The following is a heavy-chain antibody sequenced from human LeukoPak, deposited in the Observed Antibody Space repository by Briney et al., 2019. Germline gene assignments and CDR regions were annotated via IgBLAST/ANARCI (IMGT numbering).Heavy chain of an antibody. D-gene: IGHD3-22*01. CDR3: ARGPPLDMVVVVKSSPGPLDY. Sequence: GASVKVSRKASGYTFTSYGISWVRQAPGQGLEWMGWISAYKGNTKYAQKLQDRVTMTTDTSTNTVYMELRSLRSDDTDVYYCARGPPLDMVVVVKSSPGPLDYWRRGTLLSVPS. CDR2: ISAYKGNT. CDR1: GYTFTSYG. J-gene: IGHJ4*02. V-gene: IGHV1-18*01.